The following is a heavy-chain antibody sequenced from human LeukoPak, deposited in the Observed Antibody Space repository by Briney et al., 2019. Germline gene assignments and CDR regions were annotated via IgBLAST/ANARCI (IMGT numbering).Heavy chain of an antibody. V-gene: IGHV3-33*01. CDR1: GFTFSSYG. CDR2: IWYDGNNK. J-gene: IGHJ6*04. Sequence: GGSLRLSCAASGFTFSSYGMHWVRQAPGKGLEWVAVIWYDGNNKYYADSVKGRFTISRDNSKNTLYLQMNSLRAEDMAVYYCAREPLGCSGGSCYSYGMDVWGKGTTVTVSS. CDR3: AREPLGCSGGSCYSYGMDV. D-gene: IGHD2-15*01.